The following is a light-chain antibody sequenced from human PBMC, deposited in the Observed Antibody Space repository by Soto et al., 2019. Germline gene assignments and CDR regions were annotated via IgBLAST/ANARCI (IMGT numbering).Light chain of an antibody. CDR2: DSS. CDR3: QQFEDLPFT. V-gene: IGKV3-20*01. CDR1: QSLSSNF. Sequence: EIVLTQSPATLSLSPGERATLSCRASQSLSSNFLAWYQQKPGQPPRLLIYDSSTRATGFPARFSGSESGTDFTLTISRLELEDFAVYYCQQFEDLPFTFGQGTRLEIK. J-gene: IGKJ5*01.